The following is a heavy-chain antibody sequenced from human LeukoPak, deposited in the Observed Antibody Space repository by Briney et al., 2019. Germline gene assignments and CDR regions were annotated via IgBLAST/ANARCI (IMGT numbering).Heavy chain of an antibody. CDR1: GGSISSYY. CDR2: IYYSGST. Sequence: SETQSLTCTVSGGSISSYYRSWIRQPPGKGLEWIGYIYYSGSTNYNPSLKSRVTISVDTSKNQFSLKLSSVTAADTAVYYCARGGPLIAVAGDYDYWGQGTLVTVSS. D-gene: IGHD6-19*01. CDR3: ARGGPLIAVAGDYDY. J-gene: IGHJ4*02. V-gene: IGHV4-59*01.